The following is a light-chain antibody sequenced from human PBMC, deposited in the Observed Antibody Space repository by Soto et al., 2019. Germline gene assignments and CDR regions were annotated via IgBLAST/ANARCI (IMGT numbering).Light chain of an antibody. CDR1: QSVSTTY. Sequence: EIVLTQSPCTLSLSPGERATLSCRASQSVSTTYLAWYQQKAGQAPRLLISGASSRATGVPDRFSGSGSGTDFTLTITRLEPEDFALYYCQQYGNSPITFGQGTRLEIK. CDR3: QQYGNSPIT. CDR2: GAS. J-gene: IGKJ5*01. V-gene: IGKV3-20*01.